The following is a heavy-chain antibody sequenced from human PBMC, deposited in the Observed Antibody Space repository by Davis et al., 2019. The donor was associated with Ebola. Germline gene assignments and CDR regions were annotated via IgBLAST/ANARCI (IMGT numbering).Heavy chain of an antibody. J-gene: IGHJ5*02. CDR2: ISGSGGST. CDR1: GFTFSSYV. CDR3: AKQLFWFGEETT. Sequence: GESLKISCAASGFTFSSYVMSWVRQAPGKGLEWVSAISGSGGSTYYADSVKGRFTISRDNSKNTLYLQMNSLRAEDTAVYYCAKQLFWFGEETTWGQGTLVAVSS. D-gene: IGHD3-10*01. V-gene: IGHV3-23*01.